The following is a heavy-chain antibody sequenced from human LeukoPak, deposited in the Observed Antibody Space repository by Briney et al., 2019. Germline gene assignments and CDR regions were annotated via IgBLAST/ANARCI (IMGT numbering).Heavy chain of an antibody. V-gene: IGHV1-18*01. Sequence: ASVKVSCKASGYTFTSYGISWVRQAPGQGLEWMGWISAYNGNTNYAQKLKGRVTMTTDTSTSTAYMELRSLRSDDTAVYYCARDLRRSAAGTPLDYWGQGTLVTVSS. D-gene: IGHD6-13*01. J-gene: IGHJ4*02. CDR1: GYTFTSYG. CDR2: ISAYNGNT. CDR3: ARDLRRSAAGTPLDY.